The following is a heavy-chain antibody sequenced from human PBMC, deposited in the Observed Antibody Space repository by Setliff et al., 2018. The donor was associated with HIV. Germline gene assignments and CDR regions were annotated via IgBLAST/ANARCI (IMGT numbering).Heavy chain of an antibody. J-gene: IGHJ4*02. CDR3: ARDGWELDRGRADYFDY. D-gene: IGHD3-10*01. V-gene: IGHV1-8*01. CDR1: GNTFTRYD. Sequence: ASVKVSCKASGNTFTRYDINWVRQATGRGPEWMGWMNPNSANTGYAQKFQDRVTIDRDTSATTAYMELRSLRSEDTAVYYCARDGWELDRGRADYFDYWGQGALVTVSS. CDR2: MNPNSANT.